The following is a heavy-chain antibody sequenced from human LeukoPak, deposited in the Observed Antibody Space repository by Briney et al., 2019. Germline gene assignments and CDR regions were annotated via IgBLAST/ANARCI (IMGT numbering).Heavy chain of an antibody. J-gene: IGHJ6*02. Sequence: GGSLRLSCAASGFTFSSYAMSWVRQAPGKGLEWVSAISGSGGSTYYAYSVKGRFTISRDNSKNTLYLQMNSLRAEDTAVYYCAKVRDGYNYPSYYYYGMDVWGQGTTVTVSS. D-gene: IGHD5-24*01. CDR2: ISGSGGST. CDR1: GFTFSSYA. V-gene: IGHV3-23*01. CDR3: AKVRDGYNYPSYYYYGMDV.